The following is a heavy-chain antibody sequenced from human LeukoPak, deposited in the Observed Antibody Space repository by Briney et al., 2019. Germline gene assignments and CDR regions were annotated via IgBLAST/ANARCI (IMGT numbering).Heavy chain of an antibody. D-gene: IGHD6-13*01. CDR1: GGSISSSSYY. Sequence: PSETLSLTCTVSGGSISSSSYYWGWIRQPPGKGLEWIGTIYYSGSTYYNPSLRSRVTISVDTSKNQISLKLSSVTAADTAVYYCARGGSSWARSFDYWGQGTLVTVSS. CDR2: IYYSGST. J-gene: IGHJ4*02. CDR3: ARGGSSWARSFDY. V-gene: IGHV4-39*01.